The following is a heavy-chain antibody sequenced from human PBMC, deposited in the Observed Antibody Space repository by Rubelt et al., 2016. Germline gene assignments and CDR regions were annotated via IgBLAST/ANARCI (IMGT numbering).Heavy chain of an antibody. CDR2: IIPIFGTA. Sequence: VQLVESGAEVKKPGSSVKVSCKASGGTFSSYAISWVRQAPGQGLEWMGGIIPIFGTANYALKLHGRVTMTTDTSTSTAYMELSSLRSEDTAVYYCARGRLGDAFDIWGQGTMVTVSS. D-gene: IGHD6-19*01. V-gene: IGHV1-69*06. CDR1: GGTFSSYA. J-gene: IGHJ3*02. CDR3: ARGRLGDAFDI.